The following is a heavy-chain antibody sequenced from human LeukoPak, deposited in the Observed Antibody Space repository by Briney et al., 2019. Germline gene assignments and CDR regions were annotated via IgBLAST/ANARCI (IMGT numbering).Heavy chain of an antibody. J-gene: IGHJ4*02. CDR1: GGSISTYY. V-gene: IGHV4-59*08. CDR2: IRYSGSA. Sequence: SETLSLTCTVSGGSISTYYWSWIRQPPGKGLEWIGYIRYSGSANYNPSLRSRVTISIDTSKNQFSLKLSSVTAADTAVYYCARVRGCSSTSCYAVFDYWGQGTLVTVSS. D-gene: IGHD2-2*01. CDR3: ARVRGCSSTSCYAVFDY.